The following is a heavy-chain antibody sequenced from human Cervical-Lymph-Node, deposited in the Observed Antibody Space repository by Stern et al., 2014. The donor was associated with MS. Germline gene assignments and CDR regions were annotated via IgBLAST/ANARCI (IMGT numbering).Heavy chain of an antibody. CDR1: GFTLSTYW. CDR2: INSGGSST. CDR3: ARSSGASGDALDV. D-gene: IGHD2-15*01. J-gene: IGHJ6*02. Sequence: EDQLVESGGGLLQPGGSLRLSCGASGFTLSTYWMHWVRQGPGKGLVWVSRINSGGSSTSYTDSVRGRFIISRDNAKNTVYLQMTSLRAEDTAVYYCARSSGASGDALDVWGQGTTVTVSS. V-gene: IGHV3-74*02.